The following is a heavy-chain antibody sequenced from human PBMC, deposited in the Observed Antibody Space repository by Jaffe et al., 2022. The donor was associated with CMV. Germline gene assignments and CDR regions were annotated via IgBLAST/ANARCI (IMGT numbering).Heavy chain of an antibody. J-gene: IGHJ4*02. D-gene: IGHD6-19*01. CDR1: GFTFSSYG. CDR3: ANFRLVDGY. V-gene: IGHV3-30*18. CDR2: ISYDGSNK. Sequence: QVQLVESGGGVVQPGRSLRLSCAASGFTFSSYGMHWVRQAPGKGLEWVAVISYDGSNKYYADSVKGRFTISRDNSKNTLYLQMNSLRAEDTAVYYCANFRLVDGYWGQGTLVTVSS.